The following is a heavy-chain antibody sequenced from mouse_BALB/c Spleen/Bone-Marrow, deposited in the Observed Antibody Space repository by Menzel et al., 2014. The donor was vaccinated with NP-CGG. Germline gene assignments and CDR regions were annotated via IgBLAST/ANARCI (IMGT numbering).Heavy chain of an antibody. CDR2: INPSNGRI. J-gene: IGHJ1*01. CDR3: ARKYYGSSYVWYFDV. V-gene: IGHV1S81*02. CDR1: GYTFTSYR. D-gene: IGHD1-1*01. Sequence: QVQLQQSGAELVKPGASVKLSCKASGYTFTSYRMQWVKQRPGQGLEWIGEINPSNGRINYNEKFKSKATLTVDKSSSTAYMQLSSLTSEDSAVYYCARKYYGSSYVWYFDVWGAGTTVTVSS.